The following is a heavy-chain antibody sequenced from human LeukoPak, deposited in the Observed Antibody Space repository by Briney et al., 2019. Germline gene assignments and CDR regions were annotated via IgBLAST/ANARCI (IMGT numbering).Heavy chain of an antibody. CDR3: ASRITMVRGVIMVY. CDR1: GGSISSYY. D-gene: IGHD3-10*01. CDR2: IYYSGNT. Sequence: SETLSLTCTVSGGSISSYYWSWIRQPPGRGLEWIGYIYYSGNTNYNPSLKSRVTISVDTSKNQFSLKLSSVTAADTAVYYCASRITMVRGVIMVYWGQGTLVTVSS. V-gene: IGHV4-59*08. J-gene: IGHJ4*02.